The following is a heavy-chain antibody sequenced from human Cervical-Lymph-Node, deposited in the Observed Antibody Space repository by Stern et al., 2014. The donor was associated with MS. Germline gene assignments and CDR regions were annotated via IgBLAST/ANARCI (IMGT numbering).Heavy chain of an antibody. D-gene: IGHD3-10*01. Sequence: VQLVESGGGLVQPGRFLRLSCAASGFTFDDYAMHWVRQAPGKGLEWVSGISWNSGSIGYADSVKGRFTISRDNAKNSLYLQMNSLGPEDTALYYCAKDLLWFRGHYYGLDVWGQGTTVTVSS. CDR2: ISWNSGSI. V-gene: IGHV3-9*01. CDR1: GFTFDDYA. CDR3: AKDLLWFRGHYYGLDV. J-gene: IGHJ6*02.